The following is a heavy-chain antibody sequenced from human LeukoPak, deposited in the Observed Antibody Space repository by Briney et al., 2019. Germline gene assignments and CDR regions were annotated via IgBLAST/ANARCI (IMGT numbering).Heavy chain of an antibody. CDR1: GFTFGDYA. CDR2: IKQDGNEK. V-gene: IGHV3-7*04. Sequence: GRSLRLSCTASGFTFGDYAMSWLRQAPGKGLEWVANIKQDGNEKYYVDSVKGRFTISRDNAKNSLYLQMNSLRAEDTAVYYCARNFAEFDIWGQGTMVTVSS. CDR3: ARNFAEFDI. J-gene: IGHJ3*02.